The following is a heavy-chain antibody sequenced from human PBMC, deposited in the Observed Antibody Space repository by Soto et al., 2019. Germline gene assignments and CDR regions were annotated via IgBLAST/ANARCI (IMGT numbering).Heavy chain of an antibody. V-gene: IGHV2-26*01. J-gene: IGHJ3*02. CDR3: ARAIINYGDYGAMDAFDI. CDR1: GFSLSNARMG. CDR2: IFSNDEK. D-gene: IGHD4-17*01. Sequence: QVTLKESGPVLVKPTETLTLTCTVSGFSLSNARMGVSWIRQPPGKALEWLAHIFSNDEKSYSTSLKSRLTISKDTSKSQVVLTMTNMDPVDTATYYCARAIINYGDYGAMDAFDIWGQGTMVTVSS.